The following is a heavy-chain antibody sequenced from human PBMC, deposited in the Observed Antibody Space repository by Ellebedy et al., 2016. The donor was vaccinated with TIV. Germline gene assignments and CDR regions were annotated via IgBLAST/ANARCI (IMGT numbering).Heavy chain of an antibody. D-gene: IGHD2-2*01. CDR1: GYSFTSYW. Sequence: PGGSLRLSCKGSGYSFTSYWIGWVRQMPGKGLEWMGIIYPGDCDTRYSPSFQGQVTISAHKSISTAYLQWSSLKASDTAMYYCARGQRAIWCSSTSCYAHWFDPWGQGTLVTVSS. J-gene: IGHJ5*02. CDR2: IYPGDCDT. CDR3: ARGQRAIWCSSTSCYAHWFDP. V-gene: IGHV5-51*01.